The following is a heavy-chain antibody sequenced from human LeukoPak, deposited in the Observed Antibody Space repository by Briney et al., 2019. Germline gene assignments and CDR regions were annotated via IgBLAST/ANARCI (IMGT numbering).Heavy chain of an antibody. CDR3: ARAEDSSGFSVVVV. V-gene: IGHV3-9*01. CDR1: GFTFDDYA. CDR2: ISWNSGSI. J-gene: IGHJ6*02. Sequence: GGSLRLSCAASGFTFDDYAMHWVRQAPGKGLEWVSGISWNSGSIGYADSVKGRFTISRDNSKNTLYLQMNSLRAEDTAVYYCARAEDSSGFSVVVVWGQGTTVTVSS. D-gene: IGHD3-22*01.